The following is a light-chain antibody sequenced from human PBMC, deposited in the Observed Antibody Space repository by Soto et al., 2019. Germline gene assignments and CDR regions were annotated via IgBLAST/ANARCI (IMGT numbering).Light chain of an antibody. V-gene: IGKV3-11*01. CDR1: QSCSSY. J-gene: IGKJ1*01. CDR2: DAS. CDR3: QQRSNWPPWT. Sequence: EIVLTQSPATRSLSPGERATLSCRASQSCSSYLAWYQQKPGQAPRLLIYDASNRATGIPARFSGSGSGTDFTLTISSLEPEDFAVYYCQQRSNWPPWTFGQGTKVEIK.